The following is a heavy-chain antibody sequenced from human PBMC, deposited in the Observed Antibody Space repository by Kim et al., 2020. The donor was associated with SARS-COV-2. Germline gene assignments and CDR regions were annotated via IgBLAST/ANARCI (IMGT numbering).Heavy chain of an antibody. CDR1: GFTFSTYA. V-gene: IGHV3-23*01. J-gene: IGHJ6*03. D-gene: IGHD2-15*01. Sequence: GGSLRLSCAASGFTFSTYAMSWVRQAPGKGLEWVSGISGAGGTNFYAASERGWFTLSSNTTKNILYLKMNNLSDEDTAHYYCAKGVVADDNYYSYYY. CDR3: AKGVVADDNYYSYYY. CDR2: ISGAGGTN.